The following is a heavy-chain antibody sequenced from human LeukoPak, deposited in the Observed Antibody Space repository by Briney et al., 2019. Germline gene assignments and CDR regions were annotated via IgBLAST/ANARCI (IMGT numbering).Heavy chain of an antibody. D-gene: IGHD2-15*01. CDR1: GGSISSSSYY. CDR3: ARRVVVVAATGNWFDP. CDR2: IYYSGST. Sequence: SETLSLTCTVSGGSISSSSYYWGWIRQPPGKGLEWIGSIYYSGSTYYNPSLKSRVTISVDTSKNQFSLKPSSVTAADTAVYYCARRVVVVAATGNWFDPWGQGTLVTVSS. V-gene: IGHV4-39*01. J-gene: IGHJ5*02.